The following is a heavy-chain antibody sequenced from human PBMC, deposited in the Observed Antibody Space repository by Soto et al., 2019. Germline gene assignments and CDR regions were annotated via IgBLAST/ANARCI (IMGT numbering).Heavy chain of an antibody. D-gene: IGHD3-3*01. J-gene: IGHJ6*02. V-gene: IGHV3-7*01. CDR3: ARVSGENDFWSGYYGNYYDMDV. CDR1: GFIFSTYW. CDR2: IQQDGSEK. Sequence: EVQLVESGGGLVQPGGSLRLSCAASGFIFSTYWMTWVRQAPGQGLEWVANIQQDGSEKNYVDSVKGRFTISRDNAKNSLYLQMNSLRVEDTAVHYCARVSGENDFWSGYYGNYYDMDVWGQGTTVTVSS.